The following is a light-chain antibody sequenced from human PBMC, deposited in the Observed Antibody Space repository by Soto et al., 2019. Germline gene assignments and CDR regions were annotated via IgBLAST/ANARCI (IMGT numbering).Light chain of an antibody. V-gene: IGKV1-9*01. J-gene: IGKJ1*01. CDR1: HGIRSY. CDR3: QQLNSYPVT. Sequence: QLTQSQDSLSAVLGDRVTITCRASHGIRSYLAWYQQKPGKAPKLLIYAASTLQSGVPSRFSGSVSGTDFTLTISSLQPEDFATYYCQQLNSYPVTFGQGTKVDI. CDR2: AAS.